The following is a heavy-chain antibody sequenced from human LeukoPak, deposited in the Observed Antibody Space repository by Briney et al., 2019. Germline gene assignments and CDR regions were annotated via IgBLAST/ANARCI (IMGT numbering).Heavy chain of an antibody. J-gene: IGHJ1*01. CDR1: GGSISSYY. V-gene: IGHV4-59*08. CDR3: ARLAVSGHEYFQH. Sequence: SETLSLTCTVSGGSISSYYWSWIRQPPGKGLEWIGYIYYTGATTYNPSLKSRVTISVDTSRTQFSLKLSSVTAADTAVYYCARLAVSGHEYFQHWGQGTLVTVSS. CDR2: IYYTGAT. D-gene: IGHD7-27*01.